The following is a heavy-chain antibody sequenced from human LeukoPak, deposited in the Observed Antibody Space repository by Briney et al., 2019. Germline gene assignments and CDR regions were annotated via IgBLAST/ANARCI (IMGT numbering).Heavy chain of an antibody. Sequence: SETLSLTCTVSGGSISSYYWSWIRQPPGKGLEWIGYIYYSGSTNYNPSLKSRVTISVDTSKNQFSLKLSSVTAADTAVYYCARCIHYYYMDVWGKGTTVTVSS. CDR2: IYYSGST. CDR3: ARCIHYYYMDV. J-gene: IGHJ6*03. D-gene: IGHD2-8*01. CDR1: GGSISSYY. V-gene: IGHV4-59*01.